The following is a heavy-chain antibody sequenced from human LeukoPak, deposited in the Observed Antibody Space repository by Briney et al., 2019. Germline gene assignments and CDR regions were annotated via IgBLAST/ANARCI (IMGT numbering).Heavy chain of an antibody. D-gene: IGHD3-22*01. CDR1: GYPFTTYG. CDR2: INTYNGDT. CDR3: ARVRYDSSGYYPYYFDY. J-gene: IGHJ4*02. Sequence: ASVKVSCKASGYPFTTYGINWVRQAPGQGLEWMGWINTYNGDTNYAQKLQGRVTMTTDTSTSTAYMELSSLRSEDTAVYYCARVRYDSSGYYPYYFDYWGQGTLVTVSS. V-gene: IGHV1-18*01.